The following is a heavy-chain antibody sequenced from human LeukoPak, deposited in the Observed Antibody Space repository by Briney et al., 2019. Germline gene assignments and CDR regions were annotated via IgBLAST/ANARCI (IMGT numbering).Heavy chain of an antibody. CDR2: INRDGSEK. CDR1: GFTFSNFW. CDR3: AKDVRQLDAFDI. D-gene: IGHD2-2*01. V-gene: IGHV3-7*03. Sequence: GGSLRLSCAASGFTFSNFWMSWVRQAPGKGLEWVANINRDGSEKNYVDSVKGRFTISRDNSKNTLYLQMNSLRAEDTAVYYCAKDVRQLDAFDIWGQGTMVTVSS. J-gene: IGHJ3*02.